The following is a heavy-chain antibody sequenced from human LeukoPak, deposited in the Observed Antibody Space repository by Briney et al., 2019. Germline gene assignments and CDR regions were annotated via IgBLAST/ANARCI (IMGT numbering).Heavy chain of an antibody. D-gene: IGHD3-22*01. J-gene: IGHJ4*02. CDR2: TTWNSDDR. Sequence: PGGSLRLSCAASGFTFDDYAMHWVRQPPGKGLEWVAATTWNSDDRVYADSVKGRFTISRDNARNSLYLQMNRLRPEDTALYYCAKGGPYYDYPTDSWGQGTLVTVSS. CDR1: GFTFDDYA. V-gene: IGHV3-9*01. CDR3: AKGGPYYDYPTDS.